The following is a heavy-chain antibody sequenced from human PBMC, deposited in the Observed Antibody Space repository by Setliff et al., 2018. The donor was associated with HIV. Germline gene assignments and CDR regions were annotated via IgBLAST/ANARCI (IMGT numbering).Heavy chain of an antibody. CDR3: ATDCAVVGGTGSLDS. Sequence: ALRLSCAASGFTFSSYEMNWVRQAPGKGLEWVSYISSSDNTIHYADSVRGRFTISRDNAKNSLYLQMNSLRVEDTAVYYCATDCAVVGGTGSLDSWGQGTLVTVSS. D-gene: IGHD1-26*01. V-gene: IGHV3-48*03. CDR1: GFTFSSYE. CDR2: ISSSDNTI. J-gene: IGHJ4*02.